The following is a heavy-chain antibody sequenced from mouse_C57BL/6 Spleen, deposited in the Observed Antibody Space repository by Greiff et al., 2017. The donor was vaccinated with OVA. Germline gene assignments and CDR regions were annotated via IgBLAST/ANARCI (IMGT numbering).Heavy chain of an antibody. CDR2: IYPGDGDT. CDR1: GYAFSSSW. J-gene: IGHJ2*01. Sequence: QVQLQQSGPELVKPGASVKISCKASGYAFSSSWMNWVKQRPGKGLEWIGRIYPGDGDTNYNGKFKGKATLTADKSSSTAYMQLSSLTSEDSAVYFGARRGGYDGIYDYWGQGTTLTVSS. CDR3: ARRGGYDGIYDY. V-gene: IGHV1-82*01. D-gene: IGHD2-2*01.